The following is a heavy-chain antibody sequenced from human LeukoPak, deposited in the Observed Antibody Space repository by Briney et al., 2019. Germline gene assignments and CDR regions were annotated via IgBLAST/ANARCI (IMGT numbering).Heavy chain of an antibody. CDR3: VKDPDPRYCSSTSCSPI. CDR1: GDSISSDI. V-gene: IGHV3-23*01. D-gene: IGHD2-2*01. CDR2: IAGGGSST. J-gene: IGHJ3*02. Sequence: PSETLSLTCAVSGDSISSDIWWNWVRQAPGKGLEWVSVIAGGGSSTYYADSVKGRFTISRDNSKNTLYLQMNSLRVEDTAVYYCVKDPDPRYCSSTSCSPIWGQGTMVTVSS.